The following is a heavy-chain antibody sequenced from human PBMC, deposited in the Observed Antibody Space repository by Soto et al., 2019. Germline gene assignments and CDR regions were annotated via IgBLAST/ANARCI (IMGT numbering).Heavy chain of an antibody. Sequence: QVQLVQSGAEVKKPGASVKVSCKASGYTFTSYDINWVRQATGQGLEWMGWMNPNSGNTGYAQKFQGRVTMTRNTSISTAYMELSSLRSEDTAVYYCARGILMTSLLGYHYYYMDVWGKGTTVTVSS. CDR1: GYTFTSYD. V-gene: IGHV1-8*01. D-gene: IGHD3-9*01. CDR2: MNPNSGNT. J-gene: IGHJ6*03. CDR3: ARGILMTSLLGYHYYYMDV.